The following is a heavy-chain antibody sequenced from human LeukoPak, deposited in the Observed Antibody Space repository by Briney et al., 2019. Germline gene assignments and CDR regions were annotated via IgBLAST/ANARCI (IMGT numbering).Heavy chain of an antibody. CDR3: AREGDQRAAY. V-gene: IGHV3-21*01. D-gene: IGHD2-2*01. J-gene: IGHJ4*02. CDR1: GFTFSNAW. Sequence: KAGGSLRLSCAASGFTFSNAWMSWVRQAPGKGLEWVSSISSSSSYIYYADSVKGRFTISRDNAKNSLYLQMNSLRAEDTAVYYCAREGDQRAAYWGQGTLVTVSS. CDR2: ISSSSSYI.